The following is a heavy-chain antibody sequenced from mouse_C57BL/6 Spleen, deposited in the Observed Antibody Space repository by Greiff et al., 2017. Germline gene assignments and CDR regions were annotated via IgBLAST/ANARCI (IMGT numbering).Heavy chain of an antibody. D-gene: IGHD1-1*01. CDR1: GFSLTSYG. V-gene: IGHV2-2*01. CDR2: IWSGGST. CDR3: ARESPYDLTAGYYAMDY. Sequence: VKLMESGPGLVQPSQSLSITCTVSGFSLTSYGVHWVRQSPGKGLEWLGVIWSGGSTDYNAAFISRLSISKDNSKSQVFFKMNSLQADDTAIYYCARESPYDLTAGYYAMDYWGQGTSVTVSS. J-gene: IGHJ4*01.